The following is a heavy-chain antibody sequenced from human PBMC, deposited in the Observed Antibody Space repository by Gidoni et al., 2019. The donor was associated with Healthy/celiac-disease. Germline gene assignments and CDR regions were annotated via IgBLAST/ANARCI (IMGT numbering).Heavy chain of an antibody. CDR1: GYSFTNYG. J-gene: IGHJ3*02. CDR3: ARLCGDCYSSNAFDI. CDR2: IYPGDSDT. Sequence: EVQLVQSGTEVKKPGESLKISCKGSGYSFTNYGIGWVRQMPGKGLEWMGIIYPGDSDTRYSPSFQGQVTISADKSISTAYLQWSSLKASDTAMYYCARLCGDCYSSNAFDIWGQGAMVTVSS. V-gene: IGHV5-51*01. D-gene: IGHD2-21*02.